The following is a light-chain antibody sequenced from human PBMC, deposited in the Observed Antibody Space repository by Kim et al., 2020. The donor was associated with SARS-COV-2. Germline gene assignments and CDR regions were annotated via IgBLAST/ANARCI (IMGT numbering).Light chain of an antibody. J-gene: IGKJ2*01. Sequence: FALGGRSVLACRARQGVRGSHLAWYPQKPGQAPRLLIYGTSSRATGIPDRFSGSGSGTDFTLTIGRLEPEDVAVYYCQHYGGPPYTFGQGTKLEI. CDR1: QGVRGSH. V-gene: IGKV3-20*01. CDR3: QHYGGPPYT. CDR2: GTS.